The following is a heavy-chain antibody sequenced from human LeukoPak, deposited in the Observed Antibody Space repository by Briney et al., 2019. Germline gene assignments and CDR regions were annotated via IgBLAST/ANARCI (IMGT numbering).Heavy chain of an antibody. Sequence: GGSLRLSCAASGFTFSSYWMHWVRQAPGKGLVWVSYIDTYGSDTNYADSVKGRFTNSRDNAKNTLYLQMNSLRAEDTAVYYCVRGGSGNFFWGQGTQVTVSS. J-gene: IGHJ4*02. D-gene: IGHD3-22*01. V-gene: IGHV3-74*01. CDR2: IDTYGSDT. CDR3: VRGGSGNFF. CDR1: GFTFSSYW.